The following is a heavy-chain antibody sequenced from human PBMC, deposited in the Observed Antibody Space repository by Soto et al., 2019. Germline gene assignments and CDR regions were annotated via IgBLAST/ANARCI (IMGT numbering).Heavy chain of an antibody. Sequence: SGPTLVNPTQTLTLTCTFSGFSLSTSGVGVGWIRQPPGRALEWLALIYWNDDKRYSPSLKSRLTITKDTSKNQVVLTMTNMDPVDTATYYCAHRRQWLVHGGWFDPWGQGTLVTVSS. D-gene: IGHD6-19*01. J-gene: IGHJ5*02. V-gene: IGHV2-5*01. CDR2: IYWNDDK. CDR3: AHRRQWLVHGGWFDP. CDR1: GFSLSTSGVG.